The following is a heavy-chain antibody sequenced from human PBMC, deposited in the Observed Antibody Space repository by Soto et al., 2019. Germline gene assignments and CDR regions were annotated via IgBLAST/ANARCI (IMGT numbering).Heavy chain of an antibody. CDR3: AVDFYRSGWYVVDF. Sequence: GRYARIACAASGFTFSNSWMTWVRQAPGKGLEWVANIKEDGSDKYYVDSVKGRFTISRDNAKNSLYLQLNSLRVEDTAVYYCAVDFYRSGWYVVDFRCRGPLVTVSS. D-gene: IGHD6-19*01. CDR1: GFTFSNSW. J-gene: IGHJ4*02. CDR2: IKEDGSDK. V-gene: IGHV3-7*01.